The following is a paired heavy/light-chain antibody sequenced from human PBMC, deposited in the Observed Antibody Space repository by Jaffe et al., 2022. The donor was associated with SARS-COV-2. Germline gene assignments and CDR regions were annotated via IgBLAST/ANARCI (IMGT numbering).Light chain of an antibody. CDR2: LGS. J-gene: IGKJ4*01. V-gene: IGKV2-28*01. CDR3: MQGLHTPPT. Sequence: DTVMTQSPLSLPVTPGEPASISCRSSQSLLDSNGYNYLDWYLQKPGQSPQLLIYLGSNRASGVPDRFSGSGSGTDFTLKISRVEADDVGVYYCMQGLHTPPTFGGGTKVEIK. CDR1: QSLLDSNGYNY.
Heavy chain of an antibody. CDR2: IHPNGDTT. CDR3: AKDLRPDAAWDFDY. D-gene: IGHD1-26*01. CDR1: GFTFNTYS. Sequence: EVQLLESGGGLVHPGGSLRLSCAASGFTFNTYSINWVRQAPGKGLEWVSNIHPNGDTTYYAESVRGRFTISRDNSKSTVYLQMNSLRVDDTAVYYCAKDLRPDAAWDFDYWGQGTLVTVSS. J-gene: IGHJ4*02. V-gene: IGHV3-23*01.